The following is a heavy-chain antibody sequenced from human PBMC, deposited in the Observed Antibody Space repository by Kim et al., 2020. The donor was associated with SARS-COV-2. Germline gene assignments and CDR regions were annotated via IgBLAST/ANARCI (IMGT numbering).Heavy chain of an antibody. D-gene: IGHD6-19*01. CDR3: VRSSDGVGWQSLDS. CDR1: GASISRGPYF. J-gene: IGHJ5*01. V-gene: IGHV4-39*01. Sequence: SETLSLTCSVSGASISRGPYFWAWIRQPPGKGLEWIGTIYKSGSTYYNPSLKSRVNMSVDTSKHQFSLKVTSVTAADTAVYYCVRSSDGVGWQSLDSWG. CDR2: IYKSGST.